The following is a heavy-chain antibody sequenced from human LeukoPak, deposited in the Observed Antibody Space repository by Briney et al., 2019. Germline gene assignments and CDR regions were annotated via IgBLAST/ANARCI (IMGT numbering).Heavy chain of an antibody. J-gene: IGHJ4*02. Sequence: SETLSLTCTVSVGSVSSNSHYWAWIRQPPGKGLEWNGSINYSGSTYYNPSLRSRITISVDTSKNQFSLKLSSVTAAHTAVYYCVSEHSSSADYWGEGTLVTVSS. D-gene: IGHD6-6*01. V-gene: IGHV4-39*07. CDR3: VSEHSSSADY. CDR2: INYSGST. CDR1: VGSVSSNSHY.